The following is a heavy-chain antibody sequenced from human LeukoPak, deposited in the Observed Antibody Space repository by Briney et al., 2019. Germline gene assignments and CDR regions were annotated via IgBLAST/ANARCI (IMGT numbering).Heavy chain of an antibody. CDR3: ARAYYDILTGYYSPVGMDV. CDR2: IYYSGST. CDR1: GGSISSYY. J-gene: IGHJ6*02. V-gene: IGHV4-59*01. D-gene: IGHD3-9*01. Sequence: SETLSLTCTVSGGSISSYYWSWIRQPPGKGLEWIGYIYYSGSTNYNPSLKSRVTISVDTSKNQFSLKLSPVTAADTAVYYCARAYYDILTGYYSPVGMDVWGQGTTVTVSS.